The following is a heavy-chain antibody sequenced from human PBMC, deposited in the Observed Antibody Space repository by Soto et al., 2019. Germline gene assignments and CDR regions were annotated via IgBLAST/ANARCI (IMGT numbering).Heavy chain of an antibody. CDR1: VFTFSIYA. CDR2: ISGSGGST. Sequence: GGSLRISCAASVFTFSIYAMSWVGQAPGKGLEWVSAISGSGGSTYYADSVKGRFTISRDNSKNTLYLQMNSLRAEDTAVYYCAVSRQLWFFGYWGQGTMVTVSS. V-gene: IGHV3-23*01. J-gene: IGHJ4*02. CDR3: AVSRQLWFFGY. D-gene: IGHD5-18*01.